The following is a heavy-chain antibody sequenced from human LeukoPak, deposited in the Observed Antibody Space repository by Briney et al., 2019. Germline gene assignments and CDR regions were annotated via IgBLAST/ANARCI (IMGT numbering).Heavy chain of an antibody. V-gene: IGHV3-7*01. CDR3: ARDFFAFGGVIALLDY. Sequence: GGSLRLSCAASGFTFSSYWMSWVRQAPGKGLEWEANIKLDGSEKYYVDSVKGRFTISRDNAKKSLYLQTNSLRDGDTAVYYCARDFFAFGGVIALLDYWGQGTLVTVSS. J-gene: IGHJ4*02. CDR2: IKLDGSEK. CDR1: GFTFSSYW. D-gene: IGHD3-16*02.